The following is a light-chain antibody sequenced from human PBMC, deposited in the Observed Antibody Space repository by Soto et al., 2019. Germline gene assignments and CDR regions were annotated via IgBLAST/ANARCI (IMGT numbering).Light chain of an antibody. CDR3: QQYYSYPPVT. V-gene: IGKV1-8*01. Sequence: AIRMTQSPSSLSASTEDRVTITCRASQGISSYLAWYQQKPGKAPKLLIYAASTLQSGVPSRFSGSGSGTDFTLTISCLQSEDFATYYCQQYYSYPPVTFGGGTKVEIK. J-gene: IGKJ4*01. CDR2: AAS. CDR1: QGISSY.